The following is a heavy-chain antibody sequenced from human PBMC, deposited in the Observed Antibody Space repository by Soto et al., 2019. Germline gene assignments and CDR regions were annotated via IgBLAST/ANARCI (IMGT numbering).Heavy chain of an antibody. J-gene: IGHJ4*02. CDR2: INTDGSST. V-gene: IGHV3-74*01. CDR1: GFTFSSYW. CDR3: ARQASFDY. Sequence: EVQLVESGGDLVQPGGSLRLSCAASGFTFSSYWMHWVRQAPGEGLVWVSRINTDGSSTSYADSVKGRLTISRDNAKNTLYLQMNSLRTEDTAMYYCARQASFDYWGRGTLVTVSS.